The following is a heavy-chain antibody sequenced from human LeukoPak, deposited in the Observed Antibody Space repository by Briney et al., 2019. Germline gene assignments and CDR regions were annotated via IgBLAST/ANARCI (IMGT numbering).Heavy chain of an antibody. D-gene: IGHD3-22*01. J-gene: IGHJ4*02. CDR3: ARGDYYDSSGNYSPLFYFDY. CDR2: INPNSGGT. Sequence: ASVKVSCKASGYTFTGYYIHWVRQAPGQGLEWIGWINPNSGGTDYAQKFQGWATMTRDTSITTAYMELSRLRSDDTAVYYCARGDYYDSSGNYSPLFYFDYWGQGTLVTVS. V-gene: IGHV1-2*04. CDR1: GYTFTGYY.